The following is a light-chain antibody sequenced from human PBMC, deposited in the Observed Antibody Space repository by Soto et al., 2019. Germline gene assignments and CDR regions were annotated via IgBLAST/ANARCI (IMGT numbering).Light chain of an antibody. Sequence: DIHMTQSPSSLSASVGDRVTITCRVSQSISSWLAWYQQKPGKAPKLLIYDASSLESGVPSRFSGSGSGTEFTLTISSLQPDDFATYYCQQYNSYSPRTFGQGTKVDIK. J-gene: IGKJ1*01. CDR3: QQYNSYSPRT. CDR1: QSISSW. CDR2: DAS. V-gene: IGKV1-5*01.